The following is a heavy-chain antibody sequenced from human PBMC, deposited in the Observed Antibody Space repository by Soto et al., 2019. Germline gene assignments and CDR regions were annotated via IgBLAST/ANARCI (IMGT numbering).Heavy chain of an antibody. J-gene: IGHJ5*02. V-gene: IGHV4-39*01. Sequence: SETLSLTCSVSGGSISSGSYYWGWIRQTPGRGLEWIASMYHGGTTYSNPSLKSRVTISVDTSKNQFSLRLTSVTAADAAVYYCARRDVRAAATNWFDPWGQGXLVTVYS. CDR1: GGSISSGSYY. CDR2: MYHGGTT. D-gene: IGHD6-13*01. CDR3: ARRDVRAAATNWFDP.